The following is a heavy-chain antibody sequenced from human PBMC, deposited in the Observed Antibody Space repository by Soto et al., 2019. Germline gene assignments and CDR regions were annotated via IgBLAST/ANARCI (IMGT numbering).Heavy chain of an antibody. Sequence: QVQLVESGGGLVKPGGSLRLSCAASTFSFSDNYMIWIRQAPGKGLEWVSYIGRSSAYINYADSVKGRFTISRDNARKSLYLQMNSLRVEDTAVYYCASFRPITYYFDQWGQGTPVTVSS. CDR2: IGRSSAYI. V-gene: IGHV3-11*05. CDR3: ASFRPITYYFDQ. J-gene: IGHJ4*02. CDR1: TFSFSDNY.